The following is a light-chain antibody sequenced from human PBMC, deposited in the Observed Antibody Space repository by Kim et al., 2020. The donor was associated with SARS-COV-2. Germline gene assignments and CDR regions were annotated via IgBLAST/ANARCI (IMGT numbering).Light chain of an antibody. Sequence: GQSVTISCTGTSSDVGRYNVVSWYQQHPGKAPKVMIYEVSKRPSGVPDRFSGSKSGNTASLTVSGLQAEDEADYYCSSFADNNNVVFGGGTQLTVL. V-gene: IGLV2-8*01. CDR2: EVS. CDR1: SSDVGRYNV. CDR3: SSFADNNNVV. J-gene: IGLJ2*01.